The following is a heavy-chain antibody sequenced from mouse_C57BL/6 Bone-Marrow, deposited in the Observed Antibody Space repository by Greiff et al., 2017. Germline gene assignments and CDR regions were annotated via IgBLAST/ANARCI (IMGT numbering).Heavy chain of an antibody. CDR1: GFTFSSYA. Sequence: EVQVVESGGGLVKPGGSLKLSCAASGFTFSSYAMSWVRQTPEKRLEWVATISDGGSYTYYPDNVKGRFTISRDNAKNNLYLQMSHLKSEDTAMYYCAREEGSYPYAMDYWGQGTSVTVSS. CDR2: ISDGGSYT. J-gene: IGHJ4*01. D-gene: IGHD1-1*01. CDR3: AREEGSYPYAMDY. V-gene: IGHV5-4*01.